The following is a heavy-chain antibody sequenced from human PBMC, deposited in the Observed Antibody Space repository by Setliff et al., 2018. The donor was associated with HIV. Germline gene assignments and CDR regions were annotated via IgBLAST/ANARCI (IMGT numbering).Heavy chain of an antibody. Sequence: PLETLSLTCSVSGGSISNFYWSWIRQPPGKGLEWVGHIYSTGDTNYNPSLKSRVTLSADTSKNQLSLSLTSVTAADTAVYYCARVRLTMIMMVDYFDQWGQGTLVTVSS. CDR2: IYSTGDT. D-gene: IGHD3-22*01. CDR3: ARVRLTMIMMVDYFDQ. J-gene: IGHJ4*02. V-gene: IGHV4-4*07. CDR1: GGSISNFY.